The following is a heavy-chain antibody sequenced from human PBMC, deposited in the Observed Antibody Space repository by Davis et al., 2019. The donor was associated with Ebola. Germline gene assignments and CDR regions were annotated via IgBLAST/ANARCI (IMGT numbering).Heavy chain of an antibody. D-gene: IGHD1-7*01. CDR1: GFTFSSYA. CDR2: VSYDGNTQ. CDR3: VRDIFATIRGTRGAFDI. V-gene: IGHV3-30*03. J-gene: IGHJ3*02. Sequence: GESLKISCAASGFTFSSYAMTWVRQAPGRGPEWVAVVSYDGNTQLYADTVMGRFTISRDNSENTLYLQMNSLRSDDTAVYYCVRDIFATIRGTRGAFDIWGQGTMVTVSS.